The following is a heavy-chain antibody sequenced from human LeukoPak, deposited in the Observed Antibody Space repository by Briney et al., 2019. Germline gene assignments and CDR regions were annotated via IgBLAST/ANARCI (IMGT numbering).Heavy chain of an antibody. CDR3: ARDVRSEEGTYYDY. V-gene: IGHV4-30-2*01. CDR1: GGSISSGDYY. CDR2: VHHSGIT. Sequence: PSETLSLTCTVSGGSISSGDYYWSWIRQPPGKGLEWIGYVHHSGITYYNPSLKSRVPISVDRSRNQFSLKLSSVTAADTAVYYCARDVRSEEGTYYDYWGQGTLVTVSS. D-gene: IGHD3-10*01. J-gene: IGHJ4*02.